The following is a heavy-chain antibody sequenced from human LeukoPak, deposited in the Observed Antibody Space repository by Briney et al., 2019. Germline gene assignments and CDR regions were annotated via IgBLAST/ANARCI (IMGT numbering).Heavy chain of an antibody. CDR1: GFTVSSNY. Sequence: GGSLRLSCAASGFTVSSNYMSWVRQAPGKGLEWVSTISGSGGSTYYADSVKGRFTISRDNSKNTLYLQMNSLRAEDTAVYYCAKTHPEDYGDYGWYWGQGTLVTVSS. V-gene: IGHV3-23*01. J-gene: IGHJ4*02. CDR3: AKTHPEDYGDYGWY. D-gene: IGHD4-17*01. CDR2: ISGSGGST.